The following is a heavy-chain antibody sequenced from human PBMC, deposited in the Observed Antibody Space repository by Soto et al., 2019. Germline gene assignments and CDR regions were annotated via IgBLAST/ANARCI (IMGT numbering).Heavy chain of an antibody. Sequence: QVQLVQSGAEVKKPGASVKVSCKASGYTFTGYYMHWVRQAPGQGLEWMGWINPNSGGTNYAQKFQGRVTMTRDTSISTAYMELSRLRSDETAVYYCAREVMTTDHNWFDPWGQGPLVTVSS. CDR3: AREVMTTDHNWFDP. D-gene: IGHD4-17*01. V-gene: IGHV1-2*02. J-gene: IGHJ5*02. CDR2: INPNSGGT. CDR1: GYTFTGYY.